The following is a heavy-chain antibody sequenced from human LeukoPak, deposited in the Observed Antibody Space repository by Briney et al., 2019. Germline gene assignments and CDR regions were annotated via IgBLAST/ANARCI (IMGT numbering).Heavy chain of an antibody. CDR1: GFTFSDYY. Sequence: GGSLRLSCAASGFTFSDYYMTWIRQAPGKGLEWLSYISNTGSTVFYADSVMGRFTVSRDNAKRSLYLQIKSLRDDDTAVYHCALGTINKDYYFGMDVWGQGTTVTVSS. D-gene: IGHD2-8*01. V-gene: IGHV3-11*01. CDR2: ISNTGSTV. J-gene: IGHJ6*02. CDR3: ALGTINKDYYFGMDV.